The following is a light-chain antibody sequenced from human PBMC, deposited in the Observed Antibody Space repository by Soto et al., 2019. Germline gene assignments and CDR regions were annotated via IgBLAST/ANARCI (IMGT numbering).Light chain of an antibody. CDR2: RNN. Sequence: QLVLTQPPSASGTPGQRVTISCSGSSSNIGSNYVYWYQQLPGTAPKLLIYRNNQRPSGVPDRFSGSKSGTSASLAISGLRSEDEAAYYCAAWDDSLSGYVFGTGTKLTVL. V-gene: IGLV1-47*01. J-gene: IGLJ1*01. CDR1: SSNIGSNY. CDR3: AAWDDSLSGYV.